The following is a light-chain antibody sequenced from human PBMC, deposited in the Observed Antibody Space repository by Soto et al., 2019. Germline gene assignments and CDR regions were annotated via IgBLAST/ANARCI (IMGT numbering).Light chain of an antibody. V-gene: IGKV3-20*01. CDR2: GAS. Sequence: EIVLTQSPGTLSLSPGERATLSCRASQSVSNSYLAWYQQKPGQAPRLLIYGASSRATGIPDRFSGRGSGTDFTLTINRLEPEDVAVYYCQQYDSSPFTFGGGTKVDIK. J-gene: IGKJ4*01. CDR1: QSVSNSY. CDR3: QQYDSSPFT.